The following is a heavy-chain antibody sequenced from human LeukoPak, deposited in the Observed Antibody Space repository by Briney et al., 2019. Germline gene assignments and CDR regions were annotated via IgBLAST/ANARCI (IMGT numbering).Heavy chain of an antibody. D-gene: IGHD4-17*01. Sequence: PGRSLRLSCAASGFTFSSYWMHWVRQAPGKGLVWVSRINSDGSSTSYADSVKGRFTISRDNAKNTLYLQMNSLRAEDTAVYYCARGGTTVTPRYYYYGMDVWGQGTTVTVSS. J-gene: IGHJ6*02. V-gene: IGHV3-74*01. CDR2: INSDGSST. CDR1: GFTFSSYW. CDR3: ARGGTTVTPRYYYYGMDV.